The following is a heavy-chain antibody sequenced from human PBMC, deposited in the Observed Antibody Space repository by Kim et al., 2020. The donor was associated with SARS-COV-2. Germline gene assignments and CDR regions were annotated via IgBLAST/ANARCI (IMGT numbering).Heavy chain of an antibody. Sequence: SRVTISVDTSKNQVSLKLSSVTAADTAVYYCARKRKHIVVVTAIRCAFDIWGQGTMVTVSS. J-gene: IGHJ3*02. V-gene: IGHV4-39*01. D-gene: IGHD2-21*02. CDR3: ARKRKHIVVVTAIRCAFDI.